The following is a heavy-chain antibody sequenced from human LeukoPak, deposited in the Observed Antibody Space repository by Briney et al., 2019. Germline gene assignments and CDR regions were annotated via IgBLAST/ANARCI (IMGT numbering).Heavy chain of an antibody. J-gene: IGHJ6*02. Sequence: SGPTLVNPTQTLTLTCTFSGFSLSTSGVGVGWIRQPPGKALEWLALIYWNDDKRYSPSLKSRLTITKDTSKNQVVLTMTNMDPVDTATYYCAHSWDAYYDILTGLYYYYGMDVWGQGTTVTVSS. CDR3: AHSWDAYYDILTGLYYYYGMDV. D-gene: IGHD3-9*01. CDR1: GFSLSTSGVG. V-gene: IGHV2-5*01. CDR2: IYWNDDK.